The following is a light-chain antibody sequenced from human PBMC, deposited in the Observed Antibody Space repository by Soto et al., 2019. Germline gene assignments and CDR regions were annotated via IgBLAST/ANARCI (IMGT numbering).Light chain of an antibody. V-gene: IGKV1-6*01. J-gene: IGKJ4*01. CDR1: QAIRND. Sequence: AIQVTQSPSSLSASVGDRVTITCRASQAIRNDVAWYQQKAGRVPNLLIYAATHLQSGVPSRFSGSGYGTDFTLTISSLQPEDFATYYCLQDYGYPNTFGGGTRVEIK. CDR3: LQDYGYPNT. CDR2: AAT.